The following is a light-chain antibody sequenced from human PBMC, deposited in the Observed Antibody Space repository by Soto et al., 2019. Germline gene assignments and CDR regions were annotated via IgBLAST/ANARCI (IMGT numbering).Light chain of an antibody. V-gene: IGKV1-27*01. CDR1: QGISKY. Sequence: DIQMTQSPSSLSASVGDRITITCRASQGISKYLAWYQQKPGKVPKLLIYDASTLQSGVPSRFSGSGSGTDFTLTITSLQPEDVATYYCQRYDTAVFTFGPGTKVDLE. CDR2: DAS. CDR3: QRYDTAVFT. J-gene: IGKJ3*01.